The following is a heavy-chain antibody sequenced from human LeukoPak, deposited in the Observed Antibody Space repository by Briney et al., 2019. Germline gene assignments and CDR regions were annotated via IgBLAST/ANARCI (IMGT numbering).Heavy chain of an antibody. CDR2: IYYSGNT. D-gene: IGHD7-27*01. CDR1: GGSISSSSYY. Sequence: PSETLSLTCTVSGGSISSSSYYWGWIRQPPGKGLEWIGSIYYSGNTYYNPSLKSRVTISVDTSKNHFSLRLSSVTAADTAVYYCARVAVTGFPYYMDVWGKGTTVTVSS. V-gene: IGHV4-39*07. CDR3: ARVAVTGFPYYMDV. J-gene: IGHJ6*03.